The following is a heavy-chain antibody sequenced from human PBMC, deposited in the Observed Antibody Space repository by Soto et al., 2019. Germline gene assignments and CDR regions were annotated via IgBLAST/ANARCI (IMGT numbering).Heavy chain of an antibody. Sequence: SETLSLTCSVSGGTINSGDYFWSWIRQPPGKGLEWIGSIFYTGSTYYSPSLKSRASMSIDTSKNLFSLRLRSLTAADTAVYYCARDMHAGFTHYFDPWGQGTLVTVSS. CDR2: IFYTGST. J-gene: IGHJ5*02. CDR3: ARDMHAGFTHYFDP. V-gene: IGHV4-30-4*01. D-gene: IGHD1-26*01. CDR1: GGTINSGDYF.